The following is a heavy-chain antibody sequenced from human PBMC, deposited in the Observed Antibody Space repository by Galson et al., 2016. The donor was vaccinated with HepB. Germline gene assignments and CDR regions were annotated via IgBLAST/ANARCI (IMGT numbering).Heavy chain of an antibody. CDR3: AIPIRGQCGPGRHEFYL. D-gene: IGHD2-21*01. J-gene: IGHJ5*02. CDR1: GDTFRTYA. CDR2: ITPTFGTA. Sequence: SVKVSCKASGEVSGDTFRTYALSWVRQAPGQGLEWMGWITPTFGTAKYAQRFEGRVSITADESTSTAYMELASLRSEDTAVSYCAIPIRGQCGPGRHEFYLWGHGTLVNVSS. V-gene: IGHV1-69*13.